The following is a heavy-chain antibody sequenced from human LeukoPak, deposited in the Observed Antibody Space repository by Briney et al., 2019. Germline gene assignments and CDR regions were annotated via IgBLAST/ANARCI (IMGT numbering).Heavy chain of an antibody. CDR1: GFTFSSYG. CDR3: ARAGYYYDSSGYLVGY. J-gene: IGHJ4*02. Sequence: GRSLRLSCAASGFTFSSYGMHWVRQAPRKGLEWVAVISYDGSNKYYADSVKGRFTISRDNSKNTLYLQMNSLRAEDTAVYYCARAGYYYDSSGYLVGYWGQGTLVTVSS. CDR2: ISYDGSNK. V-gene: IGHV3-30*03. D-gene: IGHD3-22*01.